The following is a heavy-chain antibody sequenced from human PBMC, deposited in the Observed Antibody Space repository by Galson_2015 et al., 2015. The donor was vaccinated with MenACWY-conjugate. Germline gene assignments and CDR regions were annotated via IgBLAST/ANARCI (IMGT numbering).Heavy chain of an antibody. CDR1: EFTFSTYS. J-gene: IGHJ4*02. CDR2: ISGGSGTI. Sequence: SLRLSCAASEFTFSTYSMNWVRQAPGRGLEWISYISGGSGTIYYADSVRGRFTISRDNAKNSLYLQMNNLRDDDTAVYCCARGRPIDYWGQGILVTVSS. CDR3: ARGRPIDY. V-gene: IGHV3-48*02.